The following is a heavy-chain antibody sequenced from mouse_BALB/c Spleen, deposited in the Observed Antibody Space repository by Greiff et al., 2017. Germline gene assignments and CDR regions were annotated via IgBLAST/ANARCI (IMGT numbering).Heavy chain of an antibody. CDR2: ISSGSSTI. D-gene: IGHD2-14*01. J-gene: IGHJ2*01. Sequence: DVMLVESGGGLVQPGGSRKLSCAASGFTFSSFGMHWVRQAPEKGLEWVAYISSGSSTIYYADTVKGRFTISRDNPKNTLFLQMTSLRSEDTAMYYCARSLYRSSDYWGQGTTLTVSS. CDR3: ARSLYRSSDY. V-gene: IGHV5-17*02. CDR1: GFTFSSFG.